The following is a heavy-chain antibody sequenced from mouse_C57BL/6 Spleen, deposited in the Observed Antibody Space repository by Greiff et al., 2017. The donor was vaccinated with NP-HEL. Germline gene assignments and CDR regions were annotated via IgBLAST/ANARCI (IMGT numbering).Heavy chain of an antibody. V-gene: IGHV1-52*01. CDR3: ARYYSNPRAMDY. CDR2: IDPSDSET. CDR1: GYTFTSYW. D-gene: IGHD2-5*01. Sequence: VQLQQSGAELVRPGSSVKLSCKASGYTFTSYWMHWVKQRPIQGLEWIGNIDPSDSETHYNQKFKDKATLTVDKSSSTAYMQLSSLTSEDSAVYYCARYYSNPRAMDYWGQRTSVTVSS. J-gene: IGHJ4*01.